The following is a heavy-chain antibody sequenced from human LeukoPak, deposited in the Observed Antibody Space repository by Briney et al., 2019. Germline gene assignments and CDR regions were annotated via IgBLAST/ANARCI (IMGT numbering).Heavy chain of an antibody. CDR1: GGSFSGYY. Sequence: ADTLSLTCAVYGGSFSGYYWSWIRQPPGKGLEWIGEINHSGSTNYNPSLKSRVTISVDTSKNQFSLKLSSVTAADTAVYYCARGQYGGSYYVGYWGRGTLVTVSS. J-gene: IGHJ4*02. CDR2: INHSGST. D-gene: IGHD1-26*01. CDR3: ARGQYGGSYYVGY. V-gene: IGHV4-34*01.